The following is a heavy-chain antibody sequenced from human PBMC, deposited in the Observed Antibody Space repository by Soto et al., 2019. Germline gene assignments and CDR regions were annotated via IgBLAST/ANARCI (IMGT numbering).Heavy chain of an antibody. Sequence: PGGSLRLSCAASGFTFSSYGMHWVRQAPGKGLEWVAVISYDGSNKDYADSVKGRFTISRDNSKNTLYLQMNSLRPEDTALYDCAKGLLQTLWSGYYYGMDVWGQGTTVTVSS. D-gene: IGHD3-3*01. CDR2: ISYDGSNK. CDR3: AKGLLQTLWSGYYYGMDV. V-gene: IGHV3-30*18. CDR1: GFTFSSYG. J-gene: IGHJ6*02.